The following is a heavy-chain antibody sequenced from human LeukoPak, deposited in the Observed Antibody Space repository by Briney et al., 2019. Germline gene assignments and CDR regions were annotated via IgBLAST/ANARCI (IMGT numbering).Heavy chain of an antibody. V-gene: IGHV3-30-3*01. CDR2: ISYDGSNK. J-gene: IGHJ6*02. Sequence: GGSLRLSCAASGFTFSSYAMHWVRQAPGKGLEWVAVISYDGSNKYYADSVKGRFTISRDNSKNTLYLQMNSLRAEDTAVYYCVRALAARWLQYNYCDGMDVWGQGTTVNVSS. D-gene: IGHD5-24*01. CDR1: GFTFSSYA. CDR3: VRALAARWLQYNYCDGMDV.